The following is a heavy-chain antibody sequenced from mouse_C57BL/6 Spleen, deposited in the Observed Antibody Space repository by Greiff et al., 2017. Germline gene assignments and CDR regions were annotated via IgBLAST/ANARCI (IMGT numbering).Heavy chain of an antibody. CDR3: ARRDRNDGGSYFDY. J-gene: IGHJ2*01. D-gene: IGHD2-1*01. V-gene: IGHV1-82*01. CDR1: GYAFSSSW. CDR2: IYPGDGDT. Sequence: QVQLKESGPELVKPGASVKISCKASGYAFSSSWMNWVQQRPGKGLEWIGRIYPGDGDTNYNGKFKGKATLTADKSSSTAYMQLSSLTSEDAAVYCGARRDRNDGGSYFDYWGQGTTLTVSS.